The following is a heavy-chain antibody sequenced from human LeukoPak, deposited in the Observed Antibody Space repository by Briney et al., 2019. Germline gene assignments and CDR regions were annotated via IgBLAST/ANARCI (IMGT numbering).Heavy chain of an antibody. Sequence: ASVKVSCKASGGTFSSYALSWVRQAPGQGLEWMGGIIAIFGTVHYAQKFQGRVTITADESTSTAYMELSSLRSEDTAVYYCARVGFSSSWNRPFDYWGQGTLVTVSS. CDR2: IIAIFGTV. J-gene: IGHJ4*02. CDR3: ARVGFSSSWNRPFDY. V-gene: IGHV1-69*13. D-gene: IGHD6-13*01. CDR1: GGTFSSYA.